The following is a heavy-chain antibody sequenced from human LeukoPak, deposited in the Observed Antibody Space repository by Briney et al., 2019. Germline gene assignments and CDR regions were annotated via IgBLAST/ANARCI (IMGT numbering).Heavy chain of an antibody. D-gene: IGHD2-21*01. CDR2: ISGGGGT. CDR1: GFTVSNNF. V-gene: IGHV3-66*01. Sequence: GGSLRLSCAASGFTVSNNFMSWVRQAPGQGLEWVSLISGGGGTYYAASVKGRFTISRGNSENSLYLQMNSLRPEDTAAYYCARVVDSTRAFHVWGQGTLVIVSS. J-gene: IGHJ3*01. CDR3: ARVVDSTRAFHV.